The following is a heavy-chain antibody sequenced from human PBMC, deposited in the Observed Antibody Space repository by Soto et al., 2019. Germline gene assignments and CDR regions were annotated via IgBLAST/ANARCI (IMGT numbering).Heavy chain of an antibody. J-gene: IGHJ4*02. D-gene: IGHD6-19*01. CDR2: IYYSGST. CDR3: ARVNIAVAVPFDY. Sequence: SETLSLTCTVSGGSISSGDYYWSWIRQPPGKGLEWIGYIYYSGSTYYNPSLKSRVTISVDTSKNQFSLKLSSVTAADTAVYYCARVNIAVAVPFDYWRQGTLVTVSS. V-gene: IGHV4-30-4*01. CDR1: GGSISSGDYY.